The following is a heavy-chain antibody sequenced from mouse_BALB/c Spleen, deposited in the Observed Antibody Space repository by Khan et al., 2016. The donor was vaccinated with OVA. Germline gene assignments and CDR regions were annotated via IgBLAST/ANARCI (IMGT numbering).Heavy chain of an antibody. V-gene: IGHV3-2*02. CDR1: GYSITSEFA. CDR2: ISYSGNT. Sequence: EVQLQESGPGLVKPSQSLSLTCTVTGYSITSEFAWNWIRQFPGNKMEWMGYISYSGNTRYNPSLKSLISITRDTSRNQFFLQLNSVTTEDTATYYCARKDSYEYDPFPYWGQGTLVTVSA. J-gene: IGHJ3*01. CDR3: ARKDSYEYDPFPY. D-gene: IGHD2-4*01.